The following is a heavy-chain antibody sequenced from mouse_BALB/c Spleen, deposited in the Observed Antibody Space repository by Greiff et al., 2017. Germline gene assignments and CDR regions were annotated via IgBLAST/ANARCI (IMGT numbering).Heavy chain of an antibody. D-gene: IGHD2-14*01. CDR3: ARGRRYDGFAY. V-gene: IGHV1S56*01. J-gene: IGHJ3*01. CDR1: GYTFTSYY. Sequence: VQLQQSGPELVKPGASVRISCKASGYTFTSYYIHWVKQRPGQGLEWIGWIYPGNVNTKYNEKFKGKATLTADKSSSTAYMQLSSLTSEDSAVYFCARGRRYDGFAYWGQGTLVTVSA. CDR2: IYPGNVNT.